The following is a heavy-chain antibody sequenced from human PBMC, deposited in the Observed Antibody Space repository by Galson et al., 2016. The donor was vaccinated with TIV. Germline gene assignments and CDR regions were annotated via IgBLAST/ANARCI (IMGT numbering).Heavy chain of an antibody. D-gene: IGHD2-15*01. CDR1: GGTLTSYA. Sequence: SVKVSCKASGGTLTSYAINWVRQAPGQGLEWMGGIIPLSHTPNYAQKYHDRITIVADKSTGTVYMELRRLTSEDTAVYYCVNIQKTNTYDFWGQGTLVTVSS. CDR2: IIPLSHTP. CDR3: VNIQKTNTYDF. J-gene: IGHJ4*02. V-gene: IGHV1-69*06.